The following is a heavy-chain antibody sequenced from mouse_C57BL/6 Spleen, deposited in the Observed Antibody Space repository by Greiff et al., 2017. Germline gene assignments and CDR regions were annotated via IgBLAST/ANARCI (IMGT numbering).Heavy chain of an antibody. V-gene: IGHV1-15*01. CDR1: GYTFTDYE. D-gene: IGHD2-4*01. CDR3: TSTGYEYPWFAY. CDR2: IDPETGGT. Sequence: VQLQQSGAELVRPGASVTLSCKASGYTFTDYEMHWVKQTPVHGLEWIGAIDPETGGTAYNQKFKGKAILTADKSSSTAYMELRSLTSEDSAVXYCTSTGYEYPWFAYWGQGTLVTVSA. J-gene: IGHJ3*01.